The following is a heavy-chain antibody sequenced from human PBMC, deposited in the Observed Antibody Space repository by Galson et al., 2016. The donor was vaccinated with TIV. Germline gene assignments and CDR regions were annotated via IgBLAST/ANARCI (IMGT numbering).Heavy chain of an antibody. V-gene: IGHV5-51*03. CDR2: IYPRDSDT. CDR3: AAWRPGGWLDP. D-gene: IGHD5-12*01. Sequence: QSGAEVKKPGESLNISCKGSDSWVAWVRQKPGRGPEYMGVIYPRDSDTRYSPSFEGQVTISVDKSFTTAYLQWTSLKASDSAIYFCAAWRPGGWLDPWGQGTVVTVSS. CDR1: DSW. J-gene: IGHJ5*02.